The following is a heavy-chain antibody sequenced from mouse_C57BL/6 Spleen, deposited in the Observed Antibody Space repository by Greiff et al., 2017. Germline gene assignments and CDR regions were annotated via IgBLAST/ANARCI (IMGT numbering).Heavy chain of an antibody. Sequence: QVQLQQSGAELVKPGASVKISCKASGYAFSSYWMNWVKQRPGKGLEWIGQIYPGDGDTNYNGKFKGKATLTADKSSSTAYMQLSSLTSEDSAVYFWAREGSYGSSFAYWGQGTLVTVSA. V-gene: IGHV1-80*01. J-gene: IGHJ3*01. D-gene: IGHD1-1*01. CDR1: GYAFSSYW. CDR2: IYPGDGDT. CDR3: AREGSYGSSFAY.